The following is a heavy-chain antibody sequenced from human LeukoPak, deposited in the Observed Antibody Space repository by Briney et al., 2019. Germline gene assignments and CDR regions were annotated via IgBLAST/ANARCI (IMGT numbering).Heavy chain of an antibody. Sequence: ASVKVSCKASGYTFTGYYIHWVRQAPGQGLEWMGWISAYNGNTNYAQKLQGRVTMTTDTSTSTAYMELRSLRSDDTAVYYCARSMDYGEGADWFDPWGQGTLVTVSS. V-gene: IGHV1-18*04. J-gene: IGHJ5*02. CDR1: GYTFTGYY. D-gene: IGHD4-17*01. CDR2: ISAYNGNT. CDR3: ARSMDYGEGADWFDP.